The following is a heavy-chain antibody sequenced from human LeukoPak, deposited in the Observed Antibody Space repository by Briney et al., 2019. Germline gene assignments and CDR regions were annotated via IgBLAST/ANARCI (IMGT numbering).Heavy chain of an antibody. D-gene: IGHD5-18*01. CDR2: IYHSGST. CDR1: GGSISSGGYY. CDR3: ARDREYSYGQGGAFDI. J-gene: IGHJ3*02. Sequence: SETLSLTCTVSGGSISSGGYYWSWIRQPPGKGLEWIGYIYHSGSTYYNPSLKSRVTISVDRSKNQFSLKLSSVTAADTAVYYCARDREYSYGQGGAFDIWGQGTMVTVSS. V-gene: IGHV4-30-2*01.